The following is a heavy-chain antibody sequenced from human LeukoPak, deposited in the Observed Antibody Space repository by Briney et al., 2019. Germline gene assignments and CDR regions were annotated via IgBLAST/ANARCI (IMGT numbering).Heavy chain of an antibody. J-gene: IGHJ4*02. CDR2: ISAYNGNT. V-gene: IGHV1-18*01. D-gene: IGHD6-13*01. Sequence: ASVKVSCKASGYTFTSYGISWVRQAPGQGLEGMGWISAYNGNTNYAQKLQGRVTMTTDTSTSTAYMELSSLRSEDTAVYYCARGTVGLAWQQLVGGNYFDYWGQGTLVTVSS. CDR3: ARGTVGLAWQQLVGGNYFDY. CDR1: GYTFTSYG.